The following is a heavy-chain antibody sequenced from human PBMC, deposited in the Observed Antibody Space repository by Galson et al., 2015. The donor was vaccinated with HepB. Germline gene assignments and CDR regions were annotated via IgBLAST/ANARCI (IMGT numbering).Heavy chain of an antibody. CDR1: GFTFSNYG. Sequence: SLRLSCAGSGFTFSNYGIHWVRQAPGKGLEWVAVISHDAMNENYADSVRGRFTISRDTSKHILYLQANSLKPEDTAVYYCATGGSGGTLDYWGQGALVTVSP. J-gene: IGHJ4*02. CDR3: ATGGSGGTLDY. V-gene: IGHV3-30*03. CDR2: ISHDAMNE. D-gene: IGHD2-15*01.